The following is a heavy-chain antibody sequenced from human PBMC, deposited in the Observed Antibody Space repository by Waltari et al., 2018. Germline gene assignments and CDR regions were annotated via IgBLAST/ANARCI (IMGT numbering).Heavy chain of an antibody. Sequence: QLQLQESGPGLVKPSGTLSLTCSVSGGSISSSRYYWGWIRQSPGKGLEWIGSIYYSGSIYYNPTLQSRVTISGDTSKNQFSLNLSSVTAADTAVYYCARHWKRNGYRFDPGGQGTRVTVSS. V-gene: IGHV4-39*01. CDR3: ARHWKRNGYRFDP. CDR2: IYYSGSI. J-gene: IGHJ5*02. D-gene: IGHD5-12*01. CDR1: GGSISSSRYY.